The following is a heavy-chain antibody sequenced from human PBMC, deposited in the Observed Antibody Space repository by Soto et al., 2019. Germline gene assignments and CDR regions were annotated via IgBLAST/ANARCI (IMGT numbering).Heavy chain of an antibody. V-gene: IGHV5-51*01. Sequence: GESLKISCKGSGYSFTSYWIGWVRHMPGKGLEWMGIIYPGDSDTRYSPSFQGQVTISADKSISIAYLQWSSLKASDTAMYYCAMPIDSSGHDSFDIWGQGTMVTVSS. CDR2: IYPGDSDT. CDR1: GYSFTSYW. J-gene: IGHJ3*02. D-gene: IGHD3-22*01. CDR3: AMPIDSSGHDSFDI.